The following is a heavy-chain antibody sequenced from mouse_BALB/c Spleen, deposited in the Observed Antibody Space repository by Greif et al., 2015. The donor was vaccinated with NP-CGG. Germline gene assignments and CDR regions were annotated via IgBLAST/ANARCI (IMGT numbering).Heavy chain of an antibody. CDR3: ARYKRDGYDDAMDY. J-gene: IGHJ4*01. CDR2: ISYSGST. D-gene: IGHD2-2*01. V-gene: IGHV3-8*02. Sequence: EVQLQQSGPRLVKPSQTLSLTCSVTGDSITSGYWNWIRKFPGNKLEYMGYISYSGSTYYNPSLKSRISITRDTSKNQYYLQLNSVTTEDTATYYCARYKRDGYDDAMDYWGQGTSVTVSS. CDR1: GDSITSGY.